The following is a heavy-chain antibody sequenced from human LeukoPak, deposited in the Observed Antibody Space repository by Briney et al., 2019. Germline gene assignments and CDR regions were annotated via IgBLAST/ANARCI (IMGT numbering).Heavy chain of an antibody. CDR2: IYHSGST. D-gene: IGHD3-10*01. V-gene: IGHV4-38-2*02. CDR3: ASNLVRGSYYMDV. J-gene: IGHJ6*03. Sequence: SETLALTCTVSGYSISSGYYWGWIRQPPGKGLEWIGSIYHSGSTYYNPSLKSRVTISVDTSKNQFSLKLSSVTAADTAVYYCASNLVRGSYYMDVWGKGTTVTVSS. CDR1: GYSISSGYY.